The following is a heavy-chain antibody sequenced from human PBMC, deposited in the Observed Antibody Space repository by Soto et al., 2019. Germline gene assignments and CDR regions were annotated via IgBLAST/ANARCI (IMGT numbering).Heavy chain of an antibody. CDR3: ARVSVYWFGP. CDR1: GGPISSGGYS. D-gene: IGHD2-8*01. Sequence: PSETLSLTCAVSGGPISSGGYSWSWIRQPPGKGLEWIGYIYHSGSTYYNPSLKSRVTISVDRSKNQFSLKLSSVTAADTAVYYCARVSVYWFGPWGQGTLVTVSS. J-gene: IGHJ5*02. V-gene: IGHV4-30-2*01. CDR2: IYHSGST.